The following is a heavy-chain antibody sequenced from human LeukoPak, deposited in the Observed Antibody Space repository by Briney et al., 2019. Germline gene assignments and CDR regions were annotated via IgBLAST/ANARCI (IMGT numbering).Heavy chain of an antibody. V-gene: IGHV3-48*04. J-gene: IGHJ5*02. CDR1: GFTFSSYS. D-gene: IGHD2-15*01. Sequence: GGSLRLSCAASGFTFSSYSMNWVRQAPGKGLEWVSYISSSSSTIYYADSVKGRFTISRDNAKNSLYLQMNSLRAEDTAVYYCARDPLEGYCSGGSCYSGWFDPWGQGTLVTVSS. CDR2: ISSSSSTI. CDR3: ARDPLEGYCSGGSCYSGWFDP.